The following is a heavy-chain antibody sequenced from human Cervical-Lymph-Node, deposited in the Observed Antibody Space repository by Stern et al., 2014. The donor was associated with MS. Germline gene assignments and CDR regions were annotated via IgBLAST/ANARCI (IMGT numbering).Heavy chain of an antibody. CDR2: IIPIIGLP. CDR1: GGTFSSSYA. CDR3: ARGIVSNRPAATLHNLFDP. J-gene: IGHJ5*02. V-gene: IGHV1-69*09. Sequence: VQLVESGADVKKPGSSVKVSCKASGGTFSSSYAVSWVRQPPGQGLEWMGRIIPIIGLPNYAQKFQSRLTITAANSTSTVYMELTSLTPEDTAVYYCARGIVSNRPAATLHNLFDPWGQGTLVTVSS. D-gene: IGHD2-15*01.